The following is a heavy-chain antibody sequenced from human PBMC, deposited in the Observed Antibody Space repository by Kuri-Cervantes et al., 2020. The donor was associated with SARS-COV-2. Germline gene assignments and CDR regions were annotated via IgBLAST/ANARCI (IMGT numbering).Heavy chain of an antibody. J-gene: IGHJ6*03. CDR1: GGSISSSSYY. Sequence: SETLSLTCTVSGGSISSSSYYWGWIRQPPGKGLEWIGSIYYNGSTYYNPSLKSRVTISVDTSKNQFSLKLSSVTAADTAVYYCARHVNDFWSGYYYYYYMDVWGKGTTVTVSS. CDR3: ARHVNDFWSGYYYYYYMDV. V-gene: IGHV4-39*01. CDR2: IYYNGST. D-gene: IGHD3-3*01.